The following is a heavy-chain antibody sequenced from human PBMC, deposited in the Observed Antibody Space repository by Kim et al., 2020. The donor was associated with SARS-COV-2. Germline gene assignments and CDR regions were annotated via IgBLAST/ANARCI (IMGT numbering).Heavy chain of an antibody. Sequence: EGSAQYYGDSVKGRFTISRDNAKNSLYLQMNSRRADDTAVYYCGRDMDVGGQGTTVTVSS. CDR2: EGSAQ. V-gene: IGHV3-7*01. CDR3: GRDMDV. J-gene: IGHJ6*02.